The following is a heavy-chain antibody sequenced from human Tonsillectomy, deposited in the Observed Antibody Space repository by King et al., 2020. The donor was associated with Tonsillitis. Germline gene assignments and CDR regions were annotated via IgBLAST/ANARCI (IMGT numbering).Heavy chain of an antibody. V-gene: IGHV3-23*04. D-gene: IGHD3-10*01. CDR2: ISGRGGTS. Sequence: VQLVESGGGLVQPGGSLRLSCAASGFTFSTSPMSWVRQAPGKGLEWVSAISGRGGTSYYANSVKDRFTISRDNSKNTLYLQMNSLRAEDTAVFYCAKGVLWFGDSEDYWGQGTLVSVSS. J-gene: IGHJ4*02. CDR1: GFTFSTSP. CDR3: AKGVLWFGDSEDY.